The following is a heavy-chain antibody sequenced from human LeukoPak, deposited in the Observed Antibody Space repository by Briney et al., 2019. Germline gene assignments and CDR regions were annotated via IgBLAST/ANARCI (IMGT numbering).Heavy chain of an antibody. J-gene: IGHJ4*02. CDR3: AKEARGYYDSSGGYYFDY. CDR2: IWYDGSNK. Sequence: GGSLRLSCAASGFTFSSYGMHWVRQAPGKGLEWVAVIWYDGSNKYYADSVKGRSTISRDNSKNTLYLQMNSLRAEDTAVYYCAKEARGYYDSSGGYYFDYWGQGTLVTASS. CDR1: GFTFSSYG. D-gene: IGHD3-22*01. V-gene: IGHV3-33*06.